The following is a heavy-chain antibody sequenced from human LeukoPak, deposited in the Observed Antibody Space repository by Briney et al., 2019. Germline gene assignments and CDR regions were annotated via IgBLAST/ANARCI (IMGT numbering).Heavy chain of an antibody. J-gene: IGHJ5*02. Sequence: GESLKISCQGSGSSFPTYWIGWVRQMPGKGLEWMGIIYPTTSETQYTPPFQGQVTISVDKSTSTAYLQWSSLKASDTAMYYCAWRKYFSTWFEPWGQGTLVTVSS. V-gene: IGHV5-51*01. CDR3: AWRKYFSTWFEP. CDR2: IYPTTSET. D-gene: IGHD1-14*01. CDR1: GSSFPTYW.